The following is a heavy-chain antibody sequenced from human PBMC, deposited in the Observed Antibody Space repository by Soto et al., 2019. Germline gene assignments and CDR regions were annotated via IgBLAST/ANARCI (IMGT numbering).Heavy chain of an antibody. J-gene: IGHJ5*02. CDR1: GGSISSGGYS. V-gene: IGHV4-30-2*03. D-gene: IGHD6-13*01. CDR2: MYHSGST. Sequence: PSETLSLTCAVSGGSISSGGYSWSWIRQPPGKGLEWIGYMYHSGSTYYNPSLKSRLTISVDPSKNQFSLKLTYVTAADTAMYYCARPKTIGAAAGKGWFDPWGQGTLVTVSS. CDR3: ARPKTIGAAAGKGWFDP.